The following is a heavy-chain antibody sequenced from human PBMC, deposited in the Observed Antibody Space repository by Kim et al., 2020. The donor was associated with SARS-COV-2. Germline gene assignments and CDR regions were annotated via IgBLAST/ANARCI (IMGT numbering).Heavy chain of an antibody. V-gene: IGHV3-15*01. J-gene: IGHJ6*02. Sequence: RFTISRDDSKNTLYLQMNSLKTEDTAVYYCTTAECNWNDWCSYYYYGMDVWGQGTTVTVSS. CDR3: TTAECNWNDWCSYYYYGMDV. D-gene: IGHD1-1*01.